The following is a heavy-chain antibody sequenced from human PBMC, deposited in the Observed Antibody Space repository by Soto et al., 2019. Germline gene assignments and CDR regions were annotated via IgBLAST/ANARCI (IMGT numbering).Heavy chain of an antibody. Sequence: SVGSLRLPGEASGFNFDNYGMHWVRQAPGKGLEWVAVITYDGSFQYYADSVKGRFTISRDNSKNTLSLHLNTLKPEDTAVYHCAKDRVGGTFYTPLAFWGQGTLVTVPS. V-gene: IGHV3-30*18. J-gene: IGHJ4*02. CDR1: GFNFDNYG. D-gene: IGHD1-7*01. CDR2: ITYDGSFQ. CDR3: AKDRVGGTFYTPLAF.